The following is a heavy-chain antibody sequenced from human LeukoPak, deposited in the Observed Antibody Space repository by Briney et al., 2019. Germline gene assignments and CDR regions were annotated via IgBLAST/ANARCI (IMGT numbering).Heavy chain of an antibody. CDR1: GYTFTAYY. D-gene: IGHD5-18*01. J-gene: IGHJ4*02. V-gene: IGHV1-2*02. CDR2: INPNSGGT. Sequence: ASVKVSCKASGYTFTAYYMHWVRQAPGQGLEWMGWINPNSGGTNYAQKFQGRVTMTRATSISTAYMDLNSLLSDDTAVYYCARDRSPAPGRSYGRGHFDYWGQGTLVTVSP. CDR3: ARDRSPAPGRSYGRGHFDY.